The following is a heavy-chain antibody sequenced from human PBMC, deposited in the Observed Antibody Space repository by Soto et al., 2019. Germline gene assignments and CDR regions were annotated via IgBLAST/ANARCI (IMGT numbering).Heavy chain of an antibody. J-gene: IGHJ3*02. CDR2: ISYDGSNK. V-gene: IGHV3-30-3*01. D-gene: IGHD4-17*01. CDR1: GFTFSSYA. Sequence: QVQLVESGGGVVQPGRSLRLSCAASGFTFSSYAMHWVRQAPGKGLEWVAVISYDGSNKYYADSVKGRFTISRDNSKNTLYLQMNSLRAEDTAVYYCARDAPYGDQDLGAFDIWGQGTMVTVSS. CDR3: ARDAPYGDQDLGAFDI.